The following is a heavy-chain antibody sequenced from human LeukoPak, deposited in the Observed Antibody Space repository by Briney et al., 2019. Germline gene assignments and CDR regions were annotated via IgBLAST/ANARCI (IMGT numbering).Heavy chain of an antibody. CDR2: IYNSGT. Sequence: SETLSLTCTVSGASMNTYYWSWTRQPPGKGLEWIGYIYNSGTNYNPSLKSRVTISVDTSKNQFSLKLSSVTAADTAVYYCAIKKGGWFDPWGQGTLVTVSS. V-gene: IGHV4-4*09. CDR1: GASMNTYY. CDR3: AIKKGGWFDP. J-gene: IGHJ5*02. D-gene: IGHD1-26*01.